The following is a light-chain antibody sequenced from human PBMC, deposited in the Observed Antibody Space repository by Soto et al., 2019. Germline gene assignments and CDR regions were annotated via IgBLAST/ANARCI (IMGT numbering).Light chain of an antibody. CDR3: QSYDSSLSGSV. CDR2: GNT. CDR1: SSNIGAGYD. J-gene: IGLJ2*01. V-gene: IGLV1-40*01. Sequence: QSVLTQPPSXXGXXXXXXXISCTGSSSNIGAGYDVHWYQQLPGTAPKVLIYGNTNRPSGVPDRFSGSKSGTSASLAITGLQAEDEADYYCQSYDSSLSGSVFGGGTKLTVL.